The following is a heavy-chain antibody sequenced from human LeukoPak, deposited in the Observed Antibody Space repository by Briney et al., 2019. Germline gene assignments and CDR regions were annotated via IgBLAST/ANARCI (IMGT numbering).Heavy chain of an antibody. CDR2: ISYDGSNK. Sequence: PGGSLRLSCAASGFTFSSYAMHWVRQAPGKGLEWVAVISYDGSNKYYADSVKGRFTISRDNSKNTLYLQMNSLGAEDTAVYYCARDLELRYFDCPDYWGQGTLVTVSS. V-gene: IGHV3-30-3*01. CDR1: GFTFSSYA. J-gene: IGHJ4*02. CDR3: ARDLELRYFDCPDY. D-gene: IGHD3-9*01.